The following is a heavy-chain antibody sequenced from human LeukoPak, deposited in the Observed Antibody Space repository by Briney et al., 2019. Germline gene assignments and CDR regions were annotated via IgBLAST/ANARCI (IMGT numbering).Heavy chain of an antibody. CDR2: IGAGGTFT. CDR3: AKLIGTYWYFDL. Sequence: GGSLRLSCTASGFTFSSYAMNWVRQAPGKGLEWVSGIGAGGTFTYYADSVKGRFTISRDNSKNTLYLQMNSLRVEDTAVYYCAKLIGTYWYFDLWGRGTLVTVSS. J-gene: IGHJ2*01. CDR1: GFTFSSYA. D-gene: IGHD1-1*01. V-gene: IGHV3-23*01.